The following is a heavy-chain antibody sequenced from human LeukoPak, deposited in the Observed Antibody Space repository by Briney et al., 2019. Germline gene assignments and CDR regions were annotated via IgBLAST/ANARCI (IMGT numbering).Heavy chain of an antibody. V-gene: IGHV3-23*01. CDR3: AKGWSTYDY. J-gene: IGHJ4*02. CDR2: ISDSGVTT. CDR1: GFTFSSYA. D-gene: IGHD2-8*01. Sequence: GGSLRLSCAASGFTFSSYAMSWVRQAPGKGLEWVSAISDSGVTTNYADSVKGRFTISRDNSRNTLYLQMNSLRAEDTAVYYCAKGWSTYDYWGQGTLVTVSS.